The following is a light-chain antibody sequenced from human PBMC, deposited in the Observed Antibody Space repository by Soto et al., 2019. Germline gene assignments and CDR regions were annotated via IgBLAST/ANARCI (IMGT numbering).Light chain of an antibody. J-gene: IGKJ3*01. CDR1: QSLLHSNGYNY. CDR3: MQAVQRLFT. Sequence: DIVMTQSPLSLPVTPGEPASISCRSSQSLLHSNGYNYLDWYLQKPGQSPQLLIYLGSNRASGVTDRFGGSGSGTDFTLKISRVEAEDVGVYYCMQAVQRLFTFGRGSKVDIK. CDR2: LGS. V-gene: IGKV2-28*01.